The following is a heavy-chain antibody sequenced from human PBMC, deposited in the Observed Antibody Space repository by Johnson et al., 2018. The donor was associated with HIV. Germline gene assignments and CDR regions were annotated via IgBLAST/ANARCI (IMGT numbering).Heavy chain of an antibody. V-gene: IGHV3-11*01. Sequence: QVQLVESGGGLVKPGGSLRLSCAASGFSFSDYYMTWIRQTPGKGLECLAYISTSGSSIYYTDSVKGRFTISRDNAKNSVYLQMNSLRAEDTALYYCAREALTYYDSSGSYYPVHDAFDIWGLGTLVTVSS. D-gene: IGHD3-10*01. CDR1: GFSFSDYY. CDR3: AREALTYYDSSGSYYPVHDAFDI. J-gene: IGHJ3*02. CDR2: ISTSGSSI.